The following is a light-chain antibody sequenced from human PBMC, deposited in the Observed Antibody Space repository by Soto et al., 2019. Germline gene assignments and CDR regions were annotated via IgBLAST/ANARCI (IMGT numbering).Light chain of an antibody. CDR1: QTVRNNY. V-gene: IGKV3-20*01. J-gene: IGKJ4*01. CDR2: DAS. Sequence: EIVMTQSPATLSVSPGEGATLSCRASQTVRNNYLACYQQKPGQAPRLLIYDASSRATGIPDRFSGGGSGTDFTLTISRLEPEDFAVYYCQQFSSYPLTFGGGTKVDIK. CDR3: QQFSSYPLT.